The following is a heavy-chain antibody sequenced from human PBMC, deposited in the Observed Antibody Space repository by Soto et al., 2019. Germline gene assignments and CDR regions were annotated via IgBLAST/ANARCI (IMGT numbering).Heavy chain of an antibody. J-gene: IGHJ4*02. D-gene: IGHD2-8*01. Sequence: GGSLRLSCAASGFTFIGTAMHWVLQASGKGLEWVGRIRSKTNNYATEYAASVKGRFTISRDDSKNTAYLQMNSLTAEDTAVYDCCSIRMVEDFDCWGQGTLVTVSS. V-gene: IGHV3-73*01. CDR2: IRSKTNNYAT. CDR1: GFTFIGTA. CDR3: CSIRMVEDFDC.